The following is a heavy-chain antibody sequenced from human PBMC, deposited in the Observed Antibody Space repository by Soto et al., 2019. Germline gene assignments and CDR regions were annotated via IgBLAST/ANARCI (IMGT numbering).Heavy chain of an antibody. V-gene: IGHV4-39*01. CDR2: IYYSGST. J-gene: IGHJ6*02. CDR3: ARQGLLYYDILTGRENYYYGMDV. Sequence: SETLSLTCTVSGGSISSSSYYWGWIRQPPGKGLEWIGSIYYSGSTYYNPSLKSRVTISVDTSKNQFSLKLSSVTAADTAVYYCARQGLLYYDILTGRENYYYGMDVWGQGTTVTVSS. D-gene: IGHD3-9*01. CDR1: GGSISSSSYY.